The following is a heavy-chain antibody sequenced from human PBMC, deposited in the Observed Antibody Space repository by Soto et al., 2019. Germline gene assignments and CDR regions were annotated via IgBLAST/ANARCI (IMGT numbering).Heavy chain of an antibody. CDR1: GYTFTSYG. CDR3: ARWKGYSGYDYRRYYYGMDV. CDR2: INAYNGNT. J-gene: IGHJ6*02. V-gene: IGHV1-18*01. D-gene: IGHD5-12*01. Sequence: ASVKVSCKASGYTFTSYGISWVRQAPGQGLEWMGWINAYNGNTNYAQKLQGRVTMTTDTSTSTAYMELRSLRSDDTAVYYCARWKGYSGYDYRRYYYGMDVWGQGTTVTVSS.